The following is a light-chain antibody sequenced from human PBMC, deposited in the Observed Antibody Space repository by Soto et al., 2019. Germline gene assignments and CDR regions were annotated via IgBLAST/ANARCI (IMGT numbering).Light chain of an antibody. V-gene: IGKV1-39*01. CDR3: QQSYSTLALT. J-gene: IGKJ4*01. CDR1: QSISSY. Sequence: DIQMTQSPSSLSASVGDRVTITCRASQSISSYLNWYQQKPGKAPKLLIYAASSLQSGVPSWFSGSGSGTDFTLTISSLQPEDFATYYCQQSYSTLALTFGGGTKVEIK. CDR2: AAS.